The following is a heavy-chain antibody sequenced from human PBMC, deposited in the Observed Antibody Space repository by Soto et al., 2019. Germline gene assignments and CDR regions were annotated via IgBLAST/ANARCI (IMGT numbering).Heavy chain of an antibody. V-gene: IGHV4-34*01. D-gene: IGHD2-2*01. J-gene: IGHJ6*03. CDR2: INHSGST. CDR3: ARGRGKSVVPDVVMDV. CDR1: GGSFSGYY. Sequence: SETLSLTCAVYGGSFSGYYWSWIRQPPGKGLEWIGEINHSGSTNYNPSLKSRVTISVDTSKNQFSLKLSSVTAADTAVYYCARGRGKSVVPDVVMDVWGKGTTVTV.